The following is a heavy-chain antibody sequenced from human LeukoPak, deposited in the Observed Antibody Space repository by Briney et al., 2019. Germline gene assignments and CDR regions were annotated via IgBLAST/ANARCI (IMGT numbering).Heavy chain of an antibody. CDR1: GFTFSSYA. J-gene: IGHJ6*04. Sequence: GGSLRLSCAASGFTFSSYAMSWVRQAPGKGLEWVSAISGSGSSTYYADSVKGRFTISRDNSKNTLYLQMNSLRAEDTAVYYCADCVVPAAMRSYYYYGMDVWGKGTTVTVSS. V-gene: IGHV3-23*01. CDR2: ISGSGSST. D-gene: IGHD2-2*01. CDR3: ADCVVPAAMRSYYYYGMDV.